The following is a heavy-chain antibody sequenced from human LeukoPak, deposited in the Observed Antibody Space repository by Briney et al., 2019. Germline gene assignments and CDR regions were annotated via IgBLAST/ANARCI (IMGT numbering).Heavy chain of an antibody. J-gene: IGHJ5*02. CDR3: ARDHAPFP. V-gene: IGHV4-34*01. CDR2: INHSGST. CDR1: GGSISNYY. D-gene: IGHD1-14*01. Sequence: SETLSLTCTVSGGSISNYYWSWIRRPPGKGLEWIGEINHSGSTNYNPSLKSRVTISVDTSKNQFSLKLSSVTAADTAVYYCARDHAPFPWGQGTLVTVSS.